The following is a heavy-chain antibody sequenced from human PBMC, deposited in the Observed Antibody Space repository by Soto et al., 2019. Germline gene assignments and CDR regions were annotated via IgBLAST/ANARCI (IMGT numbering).Heavy chain of an antibody. D-gene: IGHD3-3*01. CDR1: GYTFTSYG. Sequence: AASVKVSCKASGYTFTSYGISWVRQAPGQGLEWMGWISAYNGNTNYAQKLQGRVTMTTDTSTSTAYMELRSLRSDDTAVYYCARIRDPYYDFWSGYALDYWGQGTLVTVSS. CDR3: ARIRDPYYDFWSGYALDY. J-gene: IGHJ4*02. CDR2: ISAYNGNT. V-gene: IGHV1-18*01.